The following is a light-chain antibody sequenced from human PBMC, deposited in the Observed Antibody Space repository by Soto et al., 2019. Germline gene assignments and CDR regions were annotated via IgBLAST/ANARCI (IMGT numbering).Light chain of an antibody. Sequence: EVVMTQSPATLSVSPGERATLSCRASQRVNSNLAWYQQKPGQAPRLLIYGASTRATVIPVTFSGSGSRTEFTLTITSLQSEDIAVYYCQQYNDWPLTFGGGTKVEIK. V-gene: IGKV3-15*01. J-gene: IGKJ4*01. CDR1: QRVNSN. CDR3: QQYNDWPLT. CDR2: GAS.